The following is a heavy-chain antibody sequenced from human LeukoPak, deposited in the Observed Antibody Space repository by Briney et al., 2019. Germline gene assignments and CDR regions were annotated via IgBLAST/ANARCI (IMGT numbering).Heavy chain of an antibody. V-gene: IGHV3-23*01. Sequence: GGSLRLSCAVSGVTLSNYGMAWVRQAPGKGLEWVAGISGSGGRPNYADSVKGRFTISRDNAKNTLYLQMNSLRAEDTAVYFCAKRGVVTRVILVGFHKEPHYFDSWGQGALVSVSS. J-gene: IGHJ4*02. D-gene: IGHD3-22*01. CDR3: AKRGVVTRVILVGFHKEPHYFDS. CDR1: GVTLSNYG. CDR2: ISGSGGRP.